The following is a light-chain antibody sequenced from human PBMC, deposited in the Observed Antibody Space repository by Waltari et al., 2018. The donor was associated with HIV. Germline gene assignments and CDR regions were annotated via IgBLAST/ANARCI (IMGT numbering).Light chain of an antibody. CDR3: TSYTVRRALI. Sequence: QSALPQPASISGSPGQSVTISCTGINRDLHVYDSVSWYQQLPTKPPQLIIFGVSVRPSGISHRFSGSKSGNTASLTISGLQTDDEGDYYCTSYTVRRALIFGGGTKLTVL. J-gene: IGLJ2*01. CDR2: GVS. CDR1: NRDLHVYDS. V-gene: IGLV2-14*03.